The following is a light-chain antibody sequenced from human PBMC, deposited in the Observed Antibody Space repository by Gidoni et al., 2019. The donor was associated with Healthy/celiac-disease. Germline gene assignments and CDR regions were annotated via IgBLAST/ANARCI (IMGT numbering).Light chain of an antibody. CDR2: GAS. V-gene: IGKV3-15*01. CDR1: QSVSSN. Sequence: EIVINQSPATLSVSPGERATLSCRASQSVSSNLAWYQQKPGQAPRLLIYGASTRATGIPARFSGSGSGTEFTLTISSLQSEDFAVYYCQQYNNWPWTFGQGTKVEIK. CDR3: QQYNNWPWT. J-gene: IGKJ1*01.